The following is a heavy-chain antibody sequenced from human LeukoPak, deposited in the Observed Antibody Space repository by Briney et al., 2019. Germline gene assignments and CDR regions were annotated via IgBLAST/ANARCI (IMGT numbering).Heavy chain of an antibody. CDR2: INHSGST. Sequence: SETLSLTCAVHGGSFSGYYWSWIRQPPRKGLERIGEINHSGSTNYNPSLKSRVTISVDTSKNQFSLKLSSVTAADTAVYYCASRRIVVVPAATYYYYYYGMDVWGQGTTVTVSS. V-gene: IGHV4-34*01. D-gene: IGHD2-2*01. CDR3: ASRRIVVVPAATYYYYYYGMDV. CDR1: GGSFSGYY. J-gene: IGHJ6*02.